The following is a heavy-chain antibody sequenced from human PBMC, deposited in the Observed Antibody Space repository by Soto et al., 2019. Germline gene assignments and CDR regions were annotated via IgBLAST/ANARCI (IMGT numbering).Heavy chain of an antibody. CDR2: IYYSGST. CDR1: GGSISSGGYY. J-gene: IGHJ4*02. D-gene: IGHD3-16*01. V-gene: IGHV4-31*03. CDR3: ASTGGVKNYFDY. Sequence: QVQLQESGPGLVKPSQTLSLTCTVSGGSISSGGYYWSWIRQHPGKGLEWIGYIYYSGSTYYNPSLKSRVTASVDTSKTEHSLKPRSVTAAGTAVYYCASTGGVKNYFDYWGQGTLVAVSS.